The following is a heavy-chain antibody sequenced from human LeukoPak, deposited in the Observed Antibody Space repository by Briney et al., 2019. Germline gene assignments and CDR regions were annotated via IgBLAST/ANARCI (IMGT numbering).Heavy chain of an antibody. CDR3: ARDRSGRGYSYGIDY. J-gene: IGHJ4*02. CDR1: GYTFTSYA. V-gene: IGHV1-3*01. Sequence: ASVKASCKASGYTFTSYAMHWVRQAPGQRLEWMGWINAGSGNTKYSQKFQGRVTITRDTSASTAYMELSSLRSEDTAVYYCARDRSGRGYSYGIDYWGQGTLVTVSS. CDR2: INAGSGNT. D-gene: IGHD5-18*01.